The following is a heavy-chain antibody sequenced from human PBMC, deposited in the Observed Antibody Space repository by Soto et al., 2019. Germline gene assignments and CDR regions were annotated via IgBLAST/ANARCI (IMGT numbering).Heavy chain of an antibody. CDR3: AKEENYGDLEGYYFDY. V-gene: IGHV3-30*18. Sequence: QVQLVESGGGVVQPGRSLRLSCVASGFTFSNYGMHWVRQAPGKGLEWVAVMSYFGNNKYYGDSVKGRFTISIDNSKNTLYLQMNGLRVEDTAVYFCAKEENYGDLEGYYFDYWGQGTLVTVSS. J-gene: IGHJ4*02. CDR1: GFTFSNYG. CDR2: MSYFGNNK. D-gene: IGHD4-17*01.